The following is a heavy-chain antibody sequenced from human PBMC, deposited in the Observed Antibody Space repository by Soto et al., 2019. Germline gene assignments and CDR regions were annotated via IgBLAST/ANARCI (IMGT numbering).Heavy chain of an antibody. CDR1: GFTFSSYS. Sequence: GGSLRLSCAASGFTFSSYSMNWVRQAPGKGLEWVSYISSSRSNKYYADSVKGRFTISRDNSKNTLYLQMNSLRAEDTAVYYCAKVGLHLTTSGYYGMDVWGQGTTVTVSS. V-gene: IGHV3-48*01. CDR2: ISSSRSNK. D-gene: IGHD4-4*01. CDR3: AKVGLHLTTSGYYGMDV. J-gene: IGHJ6*02.